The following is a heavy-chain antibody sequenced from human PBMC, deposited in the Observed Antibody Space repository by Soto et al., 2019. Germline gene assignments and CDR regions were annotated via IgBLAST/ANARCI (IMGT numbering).Heavy chain of an antibody. Sequence: PGGSLRLSCAASGFTFSDYYMSWIRQAPGKGLGWVSYISSSSSYTNYADSVKGRFTIPRDNAKNSLYLQMNSLRAQDTAVYYCARDLGTTVVIRSRFDPWGQGTLVTVSS. V-gene: IGHV3-11*06. D-gene: IGHD4-17*01. J-gene: IGHJ5*02. CDR3: ARDLGTTVVIRSRFDP. CDR1: GFTFSDYY. CDR2: ISSSSSYT.